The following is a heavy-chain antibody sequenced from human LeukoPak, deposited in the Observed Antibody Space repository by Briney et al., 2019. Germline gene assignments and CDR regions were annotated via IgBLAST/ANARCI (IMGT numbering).Heavy chain of an antibody. D-gene: IGHD2-21*02. J-gene: IGHJ4*02. CDR1: GFTFNSYT. Sequence: GGSLRLSCAASGFTFNSYTMNWVRQAPRKGLEWISYISRTGTTIYYADSVKGRFTISRDNSKNSLYLQMNSLSSEHTGLYFCARDSRSGDHGLLVWGQGTLLTVSS. CDR3: ARDSRSGDHGLLV. CDR2: ISRTGTTI. V-gene: IGHV3-48*01.